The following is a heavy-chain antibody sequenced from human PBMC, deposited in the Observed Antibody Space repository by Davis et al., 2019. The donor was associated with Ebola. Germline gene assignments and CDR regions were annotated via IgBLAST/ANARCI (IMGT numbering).Heavy chain of an antibody. CDR1: GYTFTNYA. CDR2: INAGFGNT. CDR3: ARDTFVVGATDDY. D-gene: IGHD1-26*01. Sequence: AASVKVSCKASGYTFTNYAIHWVRQAPGQRLEWMGWINAGFGNTEYSQKFQDRVTITRDTSASTAYMELSSLRSEDTAVYYCARDTFVVGATDDYWGQGTLVTVSS. J-gene: IGHJ4*02. V-gene: IGHV1-3*01.